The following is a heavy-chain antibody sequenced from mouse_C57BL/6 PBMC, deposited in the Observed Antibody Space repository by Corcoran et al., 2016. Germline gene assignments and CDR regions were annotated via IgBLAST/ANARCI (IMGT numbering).Heavy chain of an antibody. D-gene: IGHD4-1*01. CDR3: ARDWRGYYAMDS. J-gene: IGHJ4*01. V-gene: IGHV9-3*01. CDR1: GYTFTTYG. Sequence: QIQLVQSGPELKKPGETVKISCKASGYTFTTYGMSWVKQAPGKGLKWMGWINTYSGVPTYADDFKGRFAFSLETSASTAYLQINNLKNEDTATYVRARDWRGYYAMDSLGQGTAVTVSS. CDR2: INTYSGVP.